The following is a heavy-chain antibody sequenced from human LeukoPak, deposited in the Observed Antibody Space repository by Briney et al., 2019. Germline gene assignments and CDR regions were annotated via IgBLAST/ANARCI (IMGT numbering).Heavy chain of an antibody. CDR3: ARQGTSHFDY. Sequence: PGGSLRLSCAGPGFTFSTYWLSWVRQAPGKGLEWVANIKEDGSEKYYVDSVKGRFTISRDNAKNSLYLQMNSLRAEDTAVYYCARQGTSHFDYWGQGTLVTVSS. CDR2: IKEDGSEK. CDR1: GFTFSTYW. J-gene: IGHJ4*02. V-gene: IGHV3-7*01.